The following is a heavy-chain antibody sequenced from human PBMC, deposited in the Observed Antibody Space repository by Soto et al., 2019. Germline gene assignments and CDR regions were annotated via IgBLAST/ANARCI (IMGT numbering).Heavy chain of an antibody. J-gene: IGHJ4*02. CDR3: ARDKITGLFDY. CDR2: INHSGST. D-gene: IGHD2-8*02. CDR1: GGSFSGYY. V-gene: IGHV4-34*01. Sequence: SETLSLTCAVYGGSFSGYYWTWIRQPPGTGLEWIGEINHSGSTNYNPSLKGRVTISVDTSKNQFPLKLTSVTAADTAVYYCARDKITGLFDYWGQGTLVTVSS.